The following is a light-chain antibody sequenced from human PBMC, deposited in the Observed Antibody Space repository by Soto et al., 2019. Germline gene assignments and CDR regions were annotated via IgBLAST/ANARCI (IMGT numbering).Light chain of an antibody. CDR2: DVY. J-gene: IGLJ2*01. CDR3: SSYTSDTTRDVV. CDR1: SSDVGGYNY. Sequence: QSALTQPASVSGSPGQSITIYCTGTSSDVGGYNYVSWYQQHPGEAPKLMIYDVYNRPSGVSYRFSGSKSGNTASLTISGLQAEDEADYYCSSYTSDTTRDVVFGGGTKLTVL. V-gene: IGLV2-14*01.